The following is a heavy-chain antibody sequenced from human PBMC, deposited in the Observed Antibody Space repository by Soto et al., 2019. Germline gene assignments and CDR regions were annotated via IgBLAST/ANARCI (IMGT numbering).Heavy chain of an antibody. CDR2: INSDGSST. D-gene: IGHD6-19*01. V-gene: IGHV3-74*01. J-gene: IGHJ4*02. CDR3: ARRRYISGWYYFDY. Sequence: EVQLVESGGGLVQPGGSLRLSCAASGFTFSSYWMHWVRQAPGKGLVWVSRINSDGSSTSYADSVKGRFTISGDNAKNTLYLQMNSLRAEDTAVYYCARRRYISGWYYFDYWGQGTLVTVSS. CDR1: GFTFSSYW.